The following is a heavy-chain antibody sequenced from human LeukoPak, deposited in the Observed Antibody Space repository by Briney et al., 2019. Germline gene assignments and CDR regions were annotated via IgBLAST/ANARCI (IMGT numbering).Heavy chain of an antibody. CDR1: GFTFSSYG. J-gene: IGHJ4*02. CDR3: AKVRHSNHWYPVGDC. D-gene: IGHD6-13*01. V-gene: IGHV3-30*18. Sequence: RPGGSLRLSCAASGFTFSSYGMHWVRQAPGKGLEWVAVISYDGSNKYYADSVKGRFTISRDNSKNTLYLQMNSLKAEDTAVYYCAKVRHSNHWYPVGDCWGQGTLVTVSS. CDR2: ISYDGSNK.